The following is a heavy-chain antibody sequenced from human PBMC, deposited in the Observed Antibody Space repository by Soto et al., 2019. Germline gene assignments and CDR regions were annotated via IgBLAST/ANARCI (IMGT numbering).Heavy chain of an antibody. D-gene: IGHD6-13*01. V-gene: IGHV5-10-1*01. Sequence: GESLKISCKGSGYSLTSYWISWVRQMPGKGLEWMGRIDPSDSYTNYSPSFQGHVTISADKSISTAYLQWSSLKASDTAMYYCARTSAAGKYYYGMDVWGQGTTVTVSS. CDR2: IDPSDSYT. J-gene: IGHJ6*02. CDR3: ARTSAAGKYYYGMDV. CDR1: GYSLTSYW.